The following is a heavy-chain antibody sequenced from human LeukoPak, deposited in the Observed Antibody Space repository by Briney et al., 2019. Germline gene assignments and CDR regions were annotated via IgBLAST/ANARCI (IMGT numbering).Heavy chain of an antibody. Sequence: PSETLSLTCTVSGGSISSGGYYWSWIRQHPGKGLEWIGYIYYSGSTYYNPSLKSRVTISVDTSKNQFSLKLSSVTAADTAVYYCARDRELDYVGLHSNYYMDVWGKGTTVTVSS. D-gene: IGHD4-17*01. CDR1: GGSISSGGYY. CDR3: ARDRELDYVGLHSNYYMDV. CDR2: IYYSGST. J-gene: IGHJ6*03. V-gene: IGHV4-31*03.